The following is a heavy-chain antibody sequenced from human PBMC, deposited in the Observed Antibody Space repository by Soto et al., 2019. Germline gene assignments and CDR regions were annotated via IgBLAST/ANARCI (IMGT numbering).Heavy chain of an antibody. D-gene: IGHD6-19*01. CDR3: ARGPAYIDGWRTFDL. J-gene: IGHJ4*02. V-gene: IGHV4-61*08. CDR2: TYYNGDT. Sequence: SETLSLTCTVSDDSFRGAEYYWSWIRQPLGKGPEWIGYTYYNGDTKYNPALRSRVTMSEDTSKNQFSLRLSSVTAADTAVYFCARGPAYIDGWRTFDLWGRGILVTSPQ. CDR1: DDSFRGAEYY.